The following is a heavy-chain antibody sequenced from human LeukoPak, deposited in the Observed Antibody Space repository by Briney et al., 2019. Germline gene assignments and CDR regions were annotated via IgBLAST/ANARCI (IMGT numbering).Heavy chain of an antibody. Sequence: SETLSLTCAVYGGSFSGYYWSWIRQPPGKGLEWIGEINHSGSTNYNPSLKSRVTISVDTSKNQFSLKLSSVTAADTAVYYCARALRWFDPWGQGTLVTVSS. CDR2: INHSGST. CDR3: ARALRWFDP. J-gene: IGHJ5*02. V-gene: IGHV4-34*01. CDR1: GGSFSGYY.